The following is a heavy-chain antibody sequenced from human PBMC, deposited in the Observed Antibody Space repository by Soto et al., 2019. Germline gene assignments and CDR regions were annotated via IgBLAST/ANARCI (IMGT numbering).Heavy chain of an antibody. CDR1: GFPFSSYE. J-gene: IGHJ4*02. D-gene: IGHD3-22*01. V-gene: IGHV3-48*03. Sequence: GGSLRLSCTASGFPFSSYEMNCVRQAPGKGLEWVSYISSIGITIYYADSVKGRFTISRDNAKNSLYLQMNSLRAEDTAVYYCARSPGFSSMIVVVNALDYWGQGTLVTVS. CDR2: ISSIGITI. CDR3: ARSPGFSSMIVVVNALDY.